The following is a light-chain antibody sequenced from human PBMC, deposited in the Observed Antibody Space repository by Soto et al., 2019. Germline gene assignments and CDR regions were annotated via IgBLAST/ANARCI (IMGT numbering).Light chain of an antibody. Sequence: EMVMTQSPATLSVSPGERATLSSSASQSVSSNLAWYQQKPGQAPRLLIYGASTRATGIPARFSGSGSGRAFTLTISSLQSEDFAVYYCQQYTNWPPWTFGQGTKVEIK. J-gene: IGKJ1*01. CDR2: GAS. CDR1: QSVSSN. V-gene: IGKV3-15*01. CDR3: QQYTNWPPWT.